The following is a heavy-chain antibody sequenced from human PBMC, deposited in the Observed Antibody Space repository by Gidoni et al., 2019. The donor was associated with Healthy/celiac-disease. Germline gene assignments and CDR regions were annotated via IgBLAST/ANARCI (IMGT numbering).Heavy chain of an antibody. J-gene: IGHJ4*02. CDR2: ISWNSGSI. V-gene: IGHV3-9*01. CDR3: AKDIGGSIAAAGTLGY. Sequence: EVQLVESGGGLVQPGRSLRLSCAASGFTFDDYAMHWVRQAPGKGLEWVSCISWNSGSIGYADSVKGRFTISRDNAKNSLYLQMNSLRAEDTALYYCAKDIGGSIAAAGTLGYWGQGTLVTVSS. D-gene: IGHD6-13*01. CDR1: GFTFDDYA.